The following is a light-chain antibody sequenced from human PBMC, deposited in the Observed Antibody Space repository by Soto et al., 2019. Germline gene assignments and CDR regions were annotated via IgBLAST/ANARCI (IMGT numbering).Light chain of an antibody. Sequence: DIVMTQSPLSLPVTPGEPASISCRSSQSLLHSNGYNYLDWYLQKPGQSPQLLIYLGSNRASGVPDRFSGSGSGTDITLKISRVEAEDVGVYYCMQALQTPYTFGQGTKQEIK. J-gene: IGKJ2*01. CDR3: MQALQTPYT. V-gene: IGKV2-28*01. CDR2: LGS. CDR1: QSLLHSNGYNY.